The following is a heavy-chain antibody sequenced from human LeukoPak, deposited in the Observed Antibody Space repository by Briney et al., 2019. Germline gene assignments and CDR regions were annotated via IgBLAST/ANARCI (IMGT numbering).Heavy chain of an antibody. CDR2: IIPIFGTA. CDR1: GGTFSSYA. CDR3: AVQSTYYYYMDV. J-gene: IGHJ6*03. V-gene: IGHV1-69*05. Sequence: ASVKVSCKASGGTFSSYAISWVRQAPGQGLERMGGIIPIFGTANYAQKFQGRVTITTDESTSTAYMELSSLRSEDTAVYYCAVQSTYYYYMDVWGKGTTVTVSS.